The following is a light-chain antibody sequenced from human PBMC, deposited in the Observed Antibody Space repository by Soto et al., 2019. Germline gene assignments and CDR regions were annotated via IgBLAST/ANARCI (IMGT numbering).Light chain of an antibody. CDR2: GVS. V-gene: IGKV3-20*01. J-gene: IGKJ5*01. CDR3: QQYGGSPPIT. CDR1: QSVTSH. Sequence: EIVLTQSPATLSLSPGESATLSCRASQSVTSHLAWYQQKPGQAPRLLMYGVSYRATGIPDRFSGGGSGTHFTLTISRLEPEDFAVYYCQQYGGSPPITFGQGTRLEIK.